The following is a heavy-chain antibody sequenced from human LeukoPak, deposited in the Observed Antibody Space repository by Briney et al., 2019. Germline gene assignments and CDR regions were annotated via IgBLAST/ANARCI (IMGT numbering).Heavy chain of an antibody. V-gene: IGHV4-59*01. CDR1: GGPMSNYY. CDR3: ARWNYYDIIRAFDI. Sequence: SETLSLTCTVSGGPMSNYYWIWIRQPPGKGLEWIGYIFYSGNTNYNPSLKSRVTISVDTSKNQFSLKLTSVTAADTAVYYCARWNYYDIIRAFDIWGQGTMVTVSS. CDR2: IFYSGNT. D-gene: IGHD3-22*01. J-gene: IGHJ3*02.